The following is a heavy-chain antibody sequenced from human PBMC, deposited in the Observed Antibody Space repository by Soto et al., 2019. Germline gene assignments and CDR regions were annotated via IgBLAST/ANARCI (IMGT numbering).Heavy chain of an antibody. J-gene: IGHJ6*02. Sequence: QVQLVQSGAEVKKPGASVKVSCKASGYTFTSYYMHWVRQAPGQGLEWMGIINPSGGSTSYAQKFKGRVTITRDTSTSTIYMELSSLRSEDTAVYYCARDQASSSWYKPLYYGMDVWGQGTTVTVSS. D-gene: IGHD6-13*01. CDR2: INPSGGST. CDR3: ARDQASSSWYKPLYYGMDV. CDR1: GYTFTSYY. V-gene: IGHV1-46*01.